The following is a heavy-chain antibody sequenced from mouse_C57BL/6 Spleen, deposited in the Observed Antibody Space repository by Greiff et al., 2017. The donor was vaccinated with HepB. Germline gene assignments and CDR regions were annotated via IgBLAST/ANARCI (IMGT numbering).Heavy chain of an antibody. J-gene: IGHJ1*03. CDR3: ARDYSNTGWYFDV. D-gene: IGHD2-5*01. V-gene: IGHV5-17*01. CDR2: ISSGSSTI. CDR1: GFTFSDYG. Sequence: EVMLVESGGGLVKPGGSLKLSCAASGFTFSDYGMHWVRQAPEKGLEWVAYISSGSSTIYYADTVKGRFTISRDNAKNTLFLQMTSLRSEDTAMYYCARDYSNTGWYFDVWGTGTTVTVSS.